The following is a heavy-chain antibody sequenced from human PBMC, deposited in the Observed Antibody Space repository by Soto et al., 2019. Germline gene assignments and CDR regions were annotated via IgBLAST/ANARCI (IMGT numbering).Heavy chain of an antibody. CDR2: MNPNSGNT. D-gene: IGHD2-15*01. J-gene: IGHJ6*03. Sequence: ASVKVSCKASGYTFTSYDINWVRQATGQGLEWMGWMNPNSGNTGYAQKFQGRVTMTRNTSISTAYMELSSLRSEDTAVYYCACLYCSSSQSPYIYVSSKVATVTVSS. CDR3: ACLYCSSSQSPYIYV. CDR1: GYTFTSYD. V-gene: IGHV1-8*01.